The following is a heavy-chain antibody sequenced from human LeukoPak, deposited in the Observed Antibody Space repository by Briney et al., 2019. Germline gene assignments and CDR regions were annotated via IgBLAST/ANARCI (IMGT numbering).Heavy chain of an antibody. V-gene: IGHV4-34*01. Sequence: PSETLSLTCAVYGGSFSGYYWSWIRQPPGKGLEWIGEINHSGSTNYNPSLKSRVTISVDTSKNQFSLKLSSVTAADTAVYFCAREAYDSSGHRYFQHWGQGTLVTVSS. CDR1: GGSFSGYY. CDR3: AREAYDSSGHRYFQH. D-gene: IGHD3-22*01. J-gene: IGHJ1*01. CDR2: INHSGST.